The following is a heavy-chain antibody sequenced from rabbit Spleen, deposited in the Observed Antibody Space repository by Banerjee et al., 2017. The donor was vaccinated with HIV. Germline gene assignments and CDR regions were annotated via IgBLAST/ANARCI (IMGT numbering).Heavy chain of an antibody. CDR1: GFSFSSNYY. D-gene: IGHD1-1*01. Sequence: QSLEESGGDLVKPGASLTLTCTASGFSFSSNYYINWVRQAPGKGLEWITCIYAGTSGTTYYATWAKGRFTISKTSSTTVTLQMTRLTAADTATYFCARDTSSSFSSYGMDLWGQGTLVTVS. CDR2: IYAGTSGTT. J-gene: IGHJ6*01. CDR3: ARDTSSSFSSYGMDL. V-gene: IGHV1S40*01.